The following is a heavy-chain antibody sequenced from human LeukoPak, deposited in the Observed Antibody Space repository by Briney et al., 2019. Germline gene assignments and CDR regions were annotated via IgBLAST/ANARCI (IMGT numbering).Heavy chain of an antibody. J-gene: IGHJ6*03. CDR2: IYYSGST. CDR3: ARAGALYCSSTSCYQYYYYYYMDV. CDR1: GGSISSYY. D-gene: IGHD2-2*01. V-gene: IGHV4-59*01. Sequence: KPSETLSLTCTVSGGSISSYYWSWIRQPPGKGLEWIGYIYYSGSTNYNPSLKSRVTISVDTSKNQFSLKLSSVTAADTAVYYCARAGALYCSSTSCYQYYYYYYMDVWGKGTTVTVSS.